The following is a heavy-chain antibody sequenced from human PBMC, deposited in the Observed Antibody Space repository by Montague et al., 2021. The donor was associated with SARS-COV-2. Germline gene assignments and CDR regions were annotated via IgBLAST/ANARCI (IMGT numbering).Heavy chain of an antibody. V-gene: IGHV4-59*11. J-gene: IGHJ2*01. CDR3: ARDFRIELCQTNWYFGL. D-gene: IGHD3-16*01. Sequence: SETLSLTCSVSGGSISGHYWSWIRQPPGKGLEWIGNFDHSGDTKYNPSLKSRATISVDTSKNQFSLRLHSVTAADTAVYYCARDFRIELCQTNWYFGLWGRGTLVTVSS. CDR2: FDHSGDT. CDR1: GGSISGHY.